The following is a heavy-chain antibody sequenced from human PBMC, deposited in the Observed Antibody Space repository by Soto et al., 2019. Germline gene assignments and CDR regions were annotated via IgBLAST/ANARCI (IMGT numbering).Heavy chain of an antibody. Sequence: SQTLSLTCAISGDSVSSNSAVWNWIRQSPSRGLEWLGRTYYRSKWYNDYAESVKSRITINPDTSKNQFSLHLNSVTPEDAAVYYCVRLIGNSWLDFWGQGTLVTVSS. D-gene: IGHD1-26*01. CDR3: VRLIGNSWLDF. J-gene: IGHJ5*01. V-gene: IGHV6-1*01. CDR1: GDSVSSNSAV. CDR2: TYYRSKWYN.